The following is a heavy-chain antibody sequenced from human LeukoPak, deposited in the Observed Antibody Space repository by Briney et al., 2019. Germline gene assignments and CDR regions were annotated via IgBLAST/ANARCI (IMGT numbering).Heavy chain of an antibody. V-gene: IGHV4-4*07. J-gene: IGHJ6*02. CDR1: GGSFSGYY. CDR2: IYTSGST. Sequence: SETLSLTCAVSGGSFSGYYWTWIRQPPGKGLEWIGRIYTSGSTNYNPSLKSRVTMSVDTSKNQFSLKLSSVTAADTAVYYCARSISGSYPYGMDVWGQGTTVTVSS. D-gene: IGHD3-10*01. CDR3: ARSISGSYPYGMDV.